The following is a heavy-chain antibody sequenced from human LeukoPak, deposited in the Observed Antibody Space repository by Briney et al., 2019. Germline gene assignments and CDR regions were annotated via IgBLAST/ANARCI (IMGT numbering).Heavy chain of an antibody. D-gene: IGHD2-2*01. V-gene: IGHV4-34*01. J-gene: IGHJ3*02. CDR3: ARLCLTKAFDI. CDR2: INHSGST. CDR1: GGSFSGYY. Sequence: KPSETLSLTCAVYGGSFSGYYWSWIRQPPGKGLEWIGEINHSGSTNYNPSLKSRVTISVDTSKNQFSLKLSSVTAADTAVYYCARLCLTKAFDIWGQGKIVTGSS.